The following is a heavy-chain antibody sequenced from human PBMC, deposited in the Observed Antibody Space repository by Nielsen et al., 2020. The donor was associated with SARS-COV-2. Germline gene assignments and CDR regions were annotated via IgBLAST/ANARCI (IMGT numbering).Heavy chain of an antibody. CDR1: GDSIRSYY. CDR3: ARNNKGYCSGGSCYYYYGMDV. J-gene: IGHJ6*02. D-gene: IGHD2-15*01. Sequence: SETLSLTCTVSGDSIRSYYWNWIRQPPGKGLEWIGYAYYSGNTDYNPSLESRVTISVDTSTNEVSLNLNSVTAADTAVYYCARNNKGYCSGGSCYYYYGMDVWGQGTTVTVSS. CDR2: AYYSGNT. V-gene: IGHV4-59*01.